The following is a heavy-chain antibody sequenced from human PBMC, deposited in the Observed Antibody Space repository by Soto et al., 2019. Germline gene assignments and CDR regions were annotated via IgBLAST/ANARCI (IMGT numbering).Heavy chain of an antibody. J-gene: IGHJ4*02. CDR1: GFTFSSFW. Sequence: EVQLVESGGGLVQPGGSLRLSCAASGFTFSSFWMDWVRQAPGKGLVRVSRINSDGSSTSYADSVKGRFTISRDNAKNKRYLQMNSLRAEDTAVYYCARGHSGSYYRALDYWGQGTLVTVSS. CDR2: INSDGSST. D-gene: IGHD1-26*01. V-gene: IGHV3-74*01. CDR3: ARGHSGSYYRALDY.